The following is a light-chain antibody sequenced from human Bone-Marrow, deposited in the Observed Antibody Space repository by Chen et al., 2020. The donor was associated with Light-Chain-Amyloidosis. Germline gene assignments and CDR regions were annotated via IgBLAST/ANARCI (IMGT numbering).Light chain of an antibody. Sequence: QSVLTQPPPLSGAPGPRVTTSCHGRSSNIGAGYDVHWYQQLPGTAPKLLIYGNSNRPSGVPDRFSGSKSGTSASLAITGLQAEDEADYYCQSYDSSLSGWGVFGGGTKLTVL. CDR3: QSYDSSLSGWGV. V-gene: IGLV1-40*01. J-gene: IGLJ2*01. CDR2: GNS. CDR1: SSNIGAGYD.